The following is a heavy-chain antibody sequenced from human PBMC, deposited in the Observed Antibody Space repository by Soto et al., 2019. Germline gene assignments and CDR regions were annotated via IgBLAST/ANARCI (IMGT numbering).Heavy chain of an antibody. CDR3: ARDWETSATGLIDS. D-gene: IGHD3-9*01. CDR1: GFTFSSYA. CDR2: TSYDGSNK. V-gene: IGHV3-30-3*01. J-gene: IGHJ4*02. Sequence: SGGSLRLSCVASGFTFSSYALHWVRQAPGKGLEWVAVTSYDGSNKYYADSVEGRFTVSRDNSKNTLYLQTCSLTTEDTAMYYCARDWETSATGLIDSWGQGTLVTVSS.